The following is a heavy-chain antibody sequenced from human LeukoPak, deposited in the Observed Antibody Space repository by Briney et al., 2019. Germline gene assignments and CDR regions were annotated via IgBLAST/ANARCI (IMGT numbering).Heavy chain of an antibody. D-gene: IGHD3-3*01. CDR2: ISAYNGNT. CDR1: GYTFTSYG. Sequence: ASVKVSCKASGYTFTSYGISWVRQAPGQGLEWMGWISAYNGNTNYAQKLQGRVTMTTDTSTSTAYMELWSLRSDDTAVYYCARVGYYDFWSGYYYYGMDVWGQGTTVTVSS. V-gene: IGHV1-18*01. CDR3: ARVGYYDFWSGYYYYGMDV. J-gene: IGHJ6*02.